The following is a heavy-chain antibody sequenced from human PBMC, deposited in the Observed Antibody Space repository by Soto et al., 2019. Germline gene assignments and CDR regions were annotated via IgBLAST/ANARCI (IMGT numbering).Heavy chain of an antibody. CDR3: ATPANQWLAVQY. J-gene: IGHJ4*02. V-gene: IGHV3-30-3*01. D-gene: IGHD6-19*01. Sequence: VQLVESGGGVGQPGRSLRLSCTASGFIFRTYTIHWVRQAPGNGLEWVAVISYDGSDKYYADSVKGRINISRDNSKHTLYLQMNNLRPEDTGVYFCATPANQWLAVQYWGQGTLVTVSS. CDR2: ISYDGSDK. CDR1: GFIFRTYT.